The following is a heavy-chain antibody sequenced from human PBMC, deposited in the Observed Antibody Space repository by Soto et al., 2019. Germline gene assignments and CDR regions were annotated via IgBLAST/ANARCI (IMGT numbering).Heavy chain of an antibody. CDR3: AKHSSTFVF. V-gene: IGHV3-30*18. Sequence: QVQLVESGGGVVQPGRSLRLSCKTSGFTFSSYGLHWLRQAPGKGLEWVTFISYNGNKINYADSVKGRFTVSRDNSKNTLYLQITSLRPEDTAVYYCAKHSSTFVFWGQGTLVTVSS. D-gene: IGHD2-2*01. CDR1: GFTFSSYG. CDR2: ISYNGNKI. J-gene: IGHJ4*02.